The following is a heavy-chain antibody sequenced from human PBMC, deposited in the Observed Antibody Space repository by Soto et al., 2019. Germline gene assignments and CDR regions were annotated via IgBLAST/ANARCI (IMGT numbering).Heavy chain of an antibody. Sequence: QVQLVQSGPEVKKPGASVKVSCKAYGYTFNNYAMHWVRQAPGQRLEWMGWINTGNGNTKYSQKCQGRVTITRDTAATSASTVYMEVSSLRSEDTAIYYCARDSSAGAIFASPYYYGMDVWGQGTTVTVSS. CDR1: GYTFNNYA. J-gene: IGHJ6*02. CDR3: ARDSSAGAIFASPYYYGMDV. CDR2: INTGNGNT. V-gene: IGHV1-3*04. D-gene: IGHD3-3*01.